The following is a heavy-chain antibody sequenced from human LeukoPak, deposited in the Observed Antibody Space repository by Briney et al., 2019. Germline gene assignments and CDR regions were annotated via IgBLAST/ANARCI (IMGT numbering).Heavy chain of an antibody. CDR2: FKTNYNQV. Sequence: GGSLRLSCVASGFTFSDYAMNWVRQAPGKGLEWVSTFKTNYNQVYYADSVKGRFTISKDISKSTLYVQMNSLRAEDTAVYYCATGGGFYYGHWGQGTLVTVSS. D-gene: IGHD3-22*01. V-gene: IGHV3-23*05. J-gene: IGHJ4*02. CDR3: ATGGGFYYGH. CDR1: GFTFSDYA.